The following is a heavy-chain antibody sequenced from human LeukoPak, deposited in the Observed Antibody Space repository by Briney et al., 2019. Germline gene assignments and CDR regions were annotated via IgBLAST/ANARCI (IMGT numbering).Heavy chain of an antibody. Sequence: PSETLSLTCIVSGVSISTYYWTWIRQPAGKGLEWIGRTHTNGDTNYNPSLKSRVTMSVDTSKNQFSLQLTSVTAADTPVYYCTRGHGWSDYWGQGTLVTVSS. V-gene: IGHV4-4*07. CDR3: TRGHGWSDY. J-gene: IGHJ4*02. CDR2: THTNGDT. D-gene: IGHD6-19*01. CDR1: GVSISTYY.